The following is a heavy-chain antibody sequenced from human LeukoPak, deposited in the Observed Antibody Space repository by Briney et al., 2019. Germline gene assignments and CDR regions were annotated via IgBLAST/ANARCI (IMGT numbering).Heavy chain of an antibody. CDR1: GFTFSNAW. Sequence: NTGGSLRLSCAASGFTFSNAWMSWVRQAPGKGLEWVGRIKSKTDGGTTDYAAPVKGRFTISRDDSKNTLYLQMNSLKTEDTAVYYCTTDLGARYFDWPIDAFDIWGQGTMVTVSS. D-gene: IGHD3-9*01. CDR2: IKSKTDGGTT. CDR3: TTDLGARYFDWPIDAFDI. J-gene: IGHJ3*02. V-gene: IGHV3-15*01.